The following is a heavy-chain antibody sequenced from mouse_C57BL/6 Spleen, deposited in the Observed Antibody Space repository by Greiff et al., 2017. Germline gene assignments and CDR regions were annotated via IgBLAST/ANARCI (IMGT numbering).Heavy chain of an antibody. Sequence: EVKLMESGGGLVQSGRSLRLSCATSGFTFSDFSMEWVRQAPGKGLEWIAASRNKANDYTTEYSASVKGRFIVSRDTSQSILYLQMNALRAEDTAIYYWARATVVGPLFDVWGTGTTVTVSS. V-gene: IGHV7-1*01. CDR3: ARATVVGPLFDV. D-gene: IGHD1-1*01. J-gene: IGHJ1*03. CDR2: SRNKANDYTT. CDR1: GFTFSDFS.